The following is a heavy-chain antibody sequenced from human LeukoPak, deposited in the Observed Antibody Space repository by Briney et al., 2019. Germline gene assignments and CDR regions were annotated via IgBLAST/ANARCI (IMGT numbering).Heavy chain of an antibody. D-gene: IGHD2-15*01. V-gene: IGHV7-4-1*02. CDR3: ARSRRVVVPSTLNSADDYYYYMDV. CDR1: GYTFTYYG. J-gene: IGHJ6*03. Sequence: ASVKVSCKASGYTFTYYGLNWVRQAPGQGLECLGGINTNTGNPTYGQGFTGRFVFSFDTSVSTAYLEISSLEAEDTAIYYCARSRRVVVPSTLNSADDYYYYMDVWGKGTTVTVSS. CDR2: INTNTGNP.